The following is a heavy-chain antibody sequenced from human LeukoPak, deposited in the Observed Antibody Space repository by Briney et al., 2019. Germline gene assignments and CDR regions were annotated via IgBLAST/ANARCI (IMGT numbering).Heavy chain of an antibody. V-gene: IGHV4-38-2*02. CDR3: ARVVGGAYYYDSSGPTSLPPRGY. J-gene: IGHJ4*02. Sequence: SETLSLTCTVSGYSISSGYYWGWIRQPPGKGLEWIGSIYHSGSTYYNPSLKSRVTISVDTSKNQFSLKLSPVTAADTAVYYCARVVGGAYYYDSSGPTSLPPRGYWGQGTLVTVSS. CDR1: GYSISSGYY. D-gene: IGHD3-22*01. CDR2: IYHSGST.